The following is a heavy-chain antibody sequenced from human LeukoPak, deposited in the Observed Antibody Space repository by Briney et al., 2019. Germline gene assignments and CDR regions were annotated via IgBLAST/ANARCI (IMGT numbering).Heavy chain of an antibody. V-gene: IGHV4-59*01. CDR2: IYSGGST. CDR3: AKEIWPTVTIPGRTYFDY. CDR1: GDSISTLY. Sequence: SETLSLTCTVSGDSISTLYWSWIRQPPGKGLEWIGYIYSGGSTDYNPSLKSRLTISVDTSKNQFSLKLRSVTAADTAVYYCAKEIWPTVTIPGRTYFDYWGQGTLVTVSS. D-gene: IGHD4-17*01. J-gene: IGHJ4*02.